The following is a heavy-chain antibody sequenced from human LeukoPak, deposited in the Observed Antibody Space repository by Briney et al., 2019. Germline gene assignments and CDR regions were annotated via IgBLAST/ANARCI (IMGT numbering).Heavy chain of an antibody. CDR2: ISGSGGST. CDR3: AKAPVTTCRGAYCYPFDY. Sequence: GGSLRLSCAASGFTFRSYGMSWVRQAPGKGLEWVSAISGSGGSTHYADSVKGRFTISRDSSKNTLFLQMNRLRPEDAAVYYCAKAPVTTCRGAYCYPFDYWGQGTLVTVSS. V-gene: IGHV3-23*01. CDR1: GFTFRSYG. D-gene: IGHD2-21*01. J-gene: IGHJ4*02.